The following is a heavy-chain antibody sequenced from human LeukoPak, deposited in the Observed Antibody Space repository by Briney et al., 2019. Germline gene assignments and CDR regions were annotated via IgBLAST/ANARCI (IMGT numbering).Heavy chain of an antibody. Sequence: PSETLSLTCAVYGGSFSGYYWSWIRQPPGKGLGWIGEINHSGSTNYNPSLKSRVTVSVDTSKNQFSLKLSSVTAADTAVYYCARGGDGYNPYYFDYWGQGTLVTVSS. D-gene: IGHD5-24*01. V-gene: IGHV4-34*01. CDR1: GGSFSGYY. CDR2: INHSGST. J-gene: IGHJ4*02. CDR3: ARGGDGYNPYYFDY.